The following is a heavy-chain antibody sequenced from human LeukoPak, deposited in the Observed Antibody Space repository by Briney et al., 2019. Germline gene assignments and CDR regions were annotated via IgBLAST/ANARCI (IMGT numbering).Heavy chain of an antibody. D-gene: IGHD2-2*01. CDR1: GFRFSSYA. CDR3: AKDEQYQLPQQLDY. CDR2: VSGSGVST. V-gene: IGHV3-23*01. J-gene: IGHJ4*02. Sequence: GGSLRLACAASGFRFSSYAMSWVRQAPGKGLEWVSAVSGSGVSTYYADSVKGRFTVSRDNSKNTLYLQMSSLRAEDTAVYYCAKDEQYQLPQQLDYWGQGTLVTVSS.